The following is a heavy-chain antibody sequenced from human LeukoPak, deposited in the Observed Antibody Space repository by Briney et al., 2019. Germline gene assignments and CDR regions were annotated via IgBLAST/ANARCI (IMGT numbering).Heavy chain of an antibody. CDR2: IYYSGST. Sequence: PSETLSLTCTVSGYSISSGYYWSWIRQPPGKGLEWIGYIYYSGSTNYNPSLKSRVTISVDTSKNQFSLKLSSVTAADTAVYYCASEGYSYGFDYWGQGTLVTVSS. D-gene: IGHD5-18*01. V-gene: IGHV4-38-2*02. CDR3: ASEGYSYGFDY. J-gene: IGHJ4*02. CDR1: GYSISSGYY.